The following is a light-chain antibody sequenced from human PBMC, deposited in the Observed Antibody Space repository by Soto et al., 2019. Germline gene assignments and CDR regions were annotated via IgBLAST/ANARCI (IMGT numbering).Light chain of an antibody. CDR1: SSDVGGYNY. CDR3: CSYAGSRTFV. CDR2: EVS. V-gene: IGLV2-23*02. J-gene: IGLJ2*01. Sequence: QSVLTQPASVSGSPGQSITISCTGSSSDVGGYNYVSWYQQHPGKAPKLIIYEVSNRPSGLSSRFSGSKSDNTASLTISGLRAEDEAHYHFCSYAGSRTFVFGGGTKLTVL.